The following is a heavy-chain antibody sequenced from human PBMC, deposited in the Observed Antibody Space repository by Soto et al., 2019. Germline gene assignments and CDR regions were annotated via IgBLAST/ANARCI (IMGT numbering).Heavy chain of an antibody. D-gene: IGHD4-17*01. J-gene: IGHJ3*02. V-gene: IGHV4-34*01. CDR1: GGSFSVYY. CDR2: INHSGST. CDR3: AESVTTAFDI. Sequence: SDTLSLTCAVYGGSFSVYYWSWIRQPPGKGLEWIGEINHSGSTNYNPSLKSRVTISVDTSKNQFSLKLSSVTAADTAVYYCAESVTTAFDIWGQGTMVTVSS.